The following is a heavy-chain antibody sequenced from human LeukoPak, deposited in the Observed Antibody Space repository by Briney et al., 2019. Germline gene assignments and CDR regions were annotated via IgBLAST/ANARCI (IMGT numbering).Heavy chain of an antibody. D-gene: IGHD2-2*01. CDR1: GFTFNNYG. CDR3: AKGPLRGTAAAIDY. Sequence: AGKSLRLSCAASGFTFNNYGMHWVRQAPGKGLEWVAVISYDGRNKHYPDSVKGRFTISRDISTDTLWLQMDSLRTEDTAVYYCAKGPLRGTAAAIDYWGQGIQVTVSS. V-gene: IGHV3-30*18. J-gene: IGHJ4*02. CDR2: ISYDGRNK.